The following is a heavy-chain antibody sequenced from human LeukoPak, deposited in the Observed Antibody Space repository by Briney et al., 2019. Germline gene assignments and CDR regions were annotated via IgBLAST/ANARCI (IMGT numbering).Heavy chain of an antibody. CDR2: INHSGST. Sequence: PSETLSLTCAVYGGSFSGYYWSWIRQPPGKGLEWIGEINHSGSTNYNPSLKSRVTISVDTSKNQFSLKLSSVTAADTAVYYCAREKIQLWLLGANRGDAFDIWGQGTMVTDSS. J-gene: IGHJ3*02. V-gene: IGHV4-34*01. CDR1: GGSFSGYY. D-gene: IGHD5-18*01. CDR3: AREKIQLWLLGANRGDAFDI.